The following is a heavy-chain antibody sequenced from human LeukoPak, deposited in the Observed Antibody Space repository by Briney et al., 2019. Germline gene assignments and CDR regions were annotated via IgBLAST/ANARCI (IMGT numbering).Heavy chain of an antibody. Sequence: PSETLSLTCTVSGGSISSYYWGWIRQPPGKGLEWIGYIYYSGSTNYNPSLKSRVTISVDTSKNQFSLKLSSVTAADTAVYYCARVKMVRGVIGFDYWGQGTLVTVSS. V-gene: IGHV4-59*01. J-gene: IGHJ4*02. D-gene: IGHD3-10*01. CDR3: ARVKMVRGVIGFDY. CDR1: GGSISSYY. CDR2: IYYSGST.